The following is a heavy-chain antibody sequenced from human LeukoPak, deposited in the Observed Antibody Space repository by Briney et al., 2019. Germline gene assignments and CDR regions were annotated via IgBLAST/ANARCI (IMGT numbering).Heavy chain of an antibody. D-gene: IGHD3-22*01. CDR3: ARVRFYDTTGYSTSYYLDY. Sequence: SETLSLTCAVSGGPIIASYWSWIRQPPGKGLEWIGYTHYSGTGNYNPSLKSRVTILIDTSKNRFSLRLTSMTAADTAVYYCARVRFYDTTGYSTSYYLDYWGQGALVTVSS. J-gene: IGHJ4*02. V-gene: IGHV4-59*01. CDR2: THYSGTG. CDR1: GGPIIASY.